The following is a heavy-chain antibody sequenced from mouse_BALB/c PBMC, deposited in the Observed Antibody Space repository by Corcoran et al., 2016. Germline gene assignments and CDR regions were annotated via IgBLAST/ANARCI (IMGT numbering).Heavy chain of an antibody. V-gene: IGHV9-4*02. CDR1: GYTFTTAG. CDR3: ARSTMTAMDY. CDR2: INTHSGVP. J-gene: IGHJ4*01. Sequence: QIQLVQSGPELRKPGETVRISCKASGYTFTTAGMQWVQKMPGKGLKWIGWINTHSGVPKYAEDFKGRFAFSLETSASTAYLQISNLKNEDTATYFCARSTMTAMDYWGQGTSVTVSS. D-gene: IGHD2-4*01.